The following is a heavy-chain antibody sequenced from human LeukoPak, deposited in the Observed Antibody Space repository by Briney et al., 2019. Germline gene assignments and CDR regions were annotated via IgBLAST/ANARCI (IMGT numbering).Heavy chain of an antibody. J-gene: IGHJ4*02. CDR2: IYTSGNI. Sequence: SETLSLTCAVYGGSFSGYYWNWIRQPAGKGLEWIGRIYTSGNINYNPSLKSRVTILIDTSKNQFSLKLSSVTAADTAVYYCAREESPDLAYCGVWGQGTLVTVSS. CDR3: AREESPDLAYCGV. D-gene: IGHD2-21*01. V-gene: IGHV4-4*07. CDR1: GGSFSGYY.